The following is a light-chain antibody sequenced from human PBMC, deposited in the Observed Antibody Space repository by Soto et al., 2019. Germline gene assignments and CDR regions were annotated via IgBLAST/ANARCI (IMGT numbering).Light chain of an antibody. CDR3: CSYARSVI. V-gene: IGLV2-11*01. Sequence: QSVMTQPRSVSWSPGQSVTISCTGTSSDVGGYNFVSWYQQYPGKAPKFMIYDVTKRPSGVPDRFSGSKSGNTASLTISGLQAEDEADYYCCSYARSVIFGGGTKVTVL. CDR1: SSDVGGYNF. J-gene: IGLJ2*01. CDR2: DVT.